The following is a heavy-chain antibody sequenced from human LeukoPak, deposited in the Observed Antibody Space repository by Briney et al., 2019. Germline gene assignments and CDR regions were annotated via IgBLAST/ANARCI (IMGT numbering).Heavy chain of an antibody. CDR1: GGSISSYY. Sequence: SETLSLTCHVSGGSISSYYWSWIRQPPGKGLEWIGYIYYSGSTNYNPSLKSRVTISVDTSKNQFSLKLSSVTAADTAVYYCARGPDYYDSSGYPHDAFDIWGQGTMVTVSS. J-gene: IGHJ3*02. CDR3: ARGPDYYDSSGYPHDAFDI. V-gene: IGHV4-59*01. D-gene: IGHD3-22*01. CDR2: IYYSGST.